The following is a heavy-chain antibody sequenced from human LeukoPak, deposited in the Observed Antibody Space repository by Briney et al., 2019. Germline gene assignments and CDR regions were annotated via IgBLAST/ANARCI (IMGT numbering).Heavy chain of an antibody. CDR2: IYYSGST. D-gene: IGHD2-21*02. J-gene: IGHJ5*02. Sequence: SETLSLTCTVSGGSISSYYWSWIRQPPGKGLEWIGYIYYSGSTNYNPSLKSRVTISVDTSKNQFSLKLSSVTAADTAVYYCARAPYCGGDCYGPHWFDPWGQGTLVTVSS. V-gene: IGHV4-59*01. CDR1: GGSISSYY. CDR3: ARAPYCGGDCYGPHWFDP.